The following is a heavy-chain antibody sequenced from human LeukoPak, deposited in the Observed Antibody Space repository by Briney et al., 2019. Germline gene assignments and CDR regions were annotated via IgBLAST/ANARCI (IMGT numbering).Heavy chain of an antibody. CDR1: GGTFSSYA. CDR2: IIPIFGTA. J-gene: IGHJ4*02. V-gene: IGHV1-69*06. Sequence: ASVKVSCKASGGTFSSYAISWVRQAPGQGLEWMGGIIPIFGTANYAQKFQGRVTITADKSTSTAYMELSSLRSEDTAVYYCARTTQGGSFDYWGQGTLVTVSS. CDR3: ARTTQGGSFDY. D-gene: IGHD2-15*01.